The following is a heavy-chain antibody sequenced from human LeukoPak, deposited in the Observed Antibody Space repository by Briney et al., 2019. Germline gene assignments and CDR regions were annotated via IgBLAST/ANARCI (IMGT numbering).Heavy chain of an antibody. J-gene: IGHJ4*02. CDR3: ARADQLASLDY. D-gene: IGHD2-2*01. Sequence: GGSLRLSCAASGFTFSSYSMNWVRQAPGKGLEWVSYISSSSSTIYYADSVKGRFTISRDNAKNSLYLQMNSLRAEDTAVYYCARADQLASLDYWGQGTLVTVSS. V-gene: IGHV3-48*01. CDR2: ISSSSSTI. CDR1: GFTFSSYS.